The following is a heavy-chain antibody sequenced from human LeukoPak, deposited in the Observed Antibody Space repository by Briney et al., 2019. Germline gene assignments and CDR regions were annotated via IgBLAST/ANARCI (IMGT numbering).Heavy chain of an antibody. CDR2: ISWNSGSI. D-gene: IGHD3-22*01. J-gene: IGHJ4*02. V-gene: IGHV3-9*01. Sequence: GGSLRLSCAASGFTFDDYAMHWVRQAPGKGLEWVSGISWNSGSIGYADSVKGRFTISRDNAKNPLYLQMNSLRAEDTALYYCAKGSDNYYDSSGYPDYWGQGTLVTASS. CDR1: GFTFDDYA. CDR3: AKGSDNYYDSSGYPDY.